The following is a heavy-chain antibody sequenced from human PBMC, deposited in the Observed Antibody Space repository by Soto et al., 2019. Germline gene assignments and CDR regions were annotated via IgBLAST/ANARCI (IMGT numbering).Heavy chain of an antibody. CDR3: ATKARVTNKLYYGMDV. CDR2: ISYVGATK. CDR1: GLTFNTSG. J-gene: IGHJ6*02. V-gene: IGHV3-30*03. Sequence: HVQLVESGGGVVHPGTSLRLSCEVSGLTFNTSGMHWVRQVPGRGLEWVAVISYVGATKYYGDNLQGRFTVSRDNSKNTLFLYINSLRAEDTAVYYCATKARVTNKLYYGMDVWGHGTTVTVSS. D-gene: IGHD3-10*01.